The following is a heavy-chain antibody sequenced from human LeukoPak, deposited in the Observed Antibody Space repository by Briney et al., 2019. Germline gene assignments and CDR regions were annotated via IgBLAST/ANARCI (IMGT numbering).Heavy chain of an antibody. CDR2: INHSGST. D-gene: IGHD6-13*01. V-gene: IGHV4-34*01. J-gene: IGHJ4*02. CDR3: ARCGGPGTADY. CDR1: GGSFSGYY. Sequence: SETLSLTCAVYGGSFSGYYWSWIRQPPGKGLEWIGEINHSGSTNYNPSLKSRVTISVDTSKNQFSLKLSSVTAADTAVYYCARCGGPGTADYWGQGTLVTVSS.